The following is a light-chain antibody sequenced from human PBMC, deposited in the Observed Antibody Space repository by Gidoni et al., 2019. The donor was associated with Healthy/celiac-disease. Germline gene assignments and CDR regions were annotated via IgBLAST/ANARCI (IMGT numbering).Light chain of an antibody. CDR3: QQYGSSPLFT. J-gene: IGKJ3*01. CDR2: GAS. V-gene: IGKV3-20*01. Sequence: IVLTQSPGTLSLSPGERATLSCRGSQSVSSSYLAWYQQKPGQAPRLLIYGASSRTTGIPDRFSGSGSGTDFTLTISRLEPEDFAVYYCQQYGSSPLFTFGPGTKVDIK. CDR1: QSVSSSY.